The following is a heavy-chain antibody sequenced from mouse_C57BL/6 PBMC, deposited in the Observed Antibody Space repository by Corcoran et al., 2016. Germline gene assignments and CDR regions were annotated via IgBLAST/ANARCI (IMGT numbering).Heavy chain of an antibody. Sequence: QIQLVQSGPELKKPGETVKISCKASGYTFTTYGMGWVKQAPGKGLKWMGWINTYSGVPTYADDFKGRFAFSLETSASTAYLQINNLKNEDTATYFCARDGNSFAYWGQGTLVTVSA. CDR1: GYTFTTYG. V-gene: IGHV9-3*01. D-gene: IGHD2-1*01. J-gene: IGHJ3*01. CDR3: ARDGNSFAY. CDR2: INTYSGVP.